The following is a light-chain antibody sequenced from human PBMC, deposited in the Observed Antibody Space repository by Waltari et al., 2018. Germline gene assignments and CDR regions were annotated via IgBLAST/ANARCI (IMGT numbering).Light chain of an antibody. V-gene: IGLV2-14*01. CDR2: EGS. CDR3: SSYTSSSTVV. Sequence: QSALTQPASVSGSPGQSLTISCTGTSSDVGGYNYVSCNQQPPGKAPKPMIYEGSNRPSVCANRFAGSKSDNTASLTISGLQAEDEADYYCSSYTSSSTVVFGGGTKLTVL. CDR1: SSDVGGYNY. J-gene: IGLJ2*01.